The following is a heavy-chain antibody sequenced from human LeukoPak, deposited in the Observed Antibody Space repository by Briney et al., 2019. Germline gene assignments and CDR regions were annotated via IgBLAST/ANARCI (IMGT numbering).Heavy chain of an antibody. J-gene: IGHJ4*02. CDR2: ILGGSGST. D-gene: IGHD3-9*01. CDR3: AKWGDYDVLTGYYVPDY. Sequence: GGSLRLSCAASGFTFSNYAMSWVRQAPGKGLEWVSAILGGSGSTYYADSVKGRFTVSRDNSKSTLYLQMNSLRAEDTALYYCAKWGDYDVLTGYYVPDYWGQGTLVTVSS. V-gene: IGHV3-23*01. CDR1: GFTFSNYA.